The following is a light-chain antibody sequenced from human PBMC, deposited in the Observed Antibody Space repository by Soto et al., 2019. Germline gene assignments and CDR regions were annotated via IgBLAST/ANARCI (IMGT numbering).Light chain of an antibody. CDR2: GAS. Sequence: IQMTQSPSTLSASVGDRVTITCRASQTVRSWLAWYQQKPGTAPKLLIYGASTLESGVPSRFSGSGSGTEFTLTISSLQPDDFATYYCQQYNSYSGYSFGQGTQLEIK. J-gene: IGKJ2*01. CDR1: QTVRSW. CDR3: QQYNSYSGYS. V-gene: IGKV1-5*03.